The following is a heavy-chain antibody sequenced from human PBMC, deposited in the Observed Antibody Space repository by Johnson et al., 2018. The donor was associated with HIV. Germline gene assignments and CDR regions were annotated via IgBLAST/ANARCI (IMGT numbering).Heavy chain of an antibody. CDR2: ISYDGTNK. CDR3: ARKSAVDAFDI. J-gene: IGHJ3*02. V-gene: IGHV3-30*19. CDR1: GFTFSSYG. Sequence: QVQLVESGGGLVQPGRSLRLSCAASGFTFSSYGMHWVRQAPGKGLEWVAIISYDGTNKYYADSVKGRFTISRDNAKNSLYLQMNSLRAEDTALYYCARKSAVDAFDIWGQGTMVTVSS.